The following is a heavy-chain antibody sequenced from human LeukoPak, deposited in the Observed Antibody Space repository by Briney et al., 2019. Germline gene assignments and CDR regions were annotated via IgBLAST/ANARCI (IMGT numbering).Heavy chain of an antibody. CDR2: IWYGGSNK. V-gene: IGHV3-30*02. J-gene: IGHJ3*02. Sequence: GGSLSLSCAASGFTFSSYGMHWVRQAPGKGLEWVAVIWYGGSNKYYADSVKGRFTISRDNSKNTLYLQMNSLRAEDTAVYYCAKDTTLAAAGTKGLGAFDIWGQGTMVTVSS. CDR1: GFTFSSYG. D-gene: IGHD6-13*01. CDR3: AKDTTLAAAGTKGLGAFDI.